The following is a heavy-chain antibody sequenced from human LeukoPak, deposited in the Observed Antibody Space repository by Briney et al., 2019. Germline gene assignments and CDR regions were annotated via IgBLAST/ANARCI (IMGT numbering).Heavy chain of an antibody. CDR3: AKDRGLWFGESDFDY. Sequence: GGSLRLSCAASGFTFSSYSMNWVRQAPGKGLEWVSAISGSGGSTYYADSVKGRFTISRDNSKNTLYLQMNSLRAEDTAVYYCAKDRGLWFGESDFDYWGQGTLVTVSS. V-gene: IGHV3-23*01. CDR1: GFTFSSYS. CDR2: ISGSGGST. J-gene: IGHJ4*02. D-gene: IGHD3-10*01.